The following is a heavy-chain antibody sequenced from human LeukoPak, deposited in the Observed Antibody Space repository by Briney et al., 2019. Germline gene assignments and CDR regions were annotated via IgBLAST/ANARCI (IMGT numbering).Heavy chain of an antibody. Sequence: GGSLRLSCAASGFTFSSYSMNWVRQAPGKGLEWVSSFSSSSSYIYYADSVKGRFTISRDNAKNSLYLQMNSLRAEDTAVYYCARDAAYYYDSSPGTFDYWGQGTLVTVSS. D-gene: IGHD3-22*01. J-gene: IGHJ4*02. CDR1: GFTFSSYS. CDR3: ARDAAYYYDSSPGTFDY. CDR2: FSSSSSYI. V-gene: IGHV3-21*01.